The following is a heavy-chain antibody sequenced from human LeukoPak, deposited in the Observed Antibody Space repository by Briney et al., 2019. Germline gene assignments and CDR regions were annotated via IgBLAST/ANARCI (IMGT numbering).Heavy chain of an antibody. Sequence: PGGSLRLSCAASGFTFSSYAMSWVRQAPGKGLEWVSAISGSGGSTYYADSVKGRFTISRDNSKNTPYLQMNSLRAEDTAVYYCARDKDDFWSGYSRGAIDIWGQGTMVTVSS. D-gene: IGHD3-3*01. J-gene: IGHJ3*02. V-gene: IGHV3-23*01. CDR2: ISGSGGST. CDR1: GFTFSSYA. CDR3: ARDKDDFWSGYSRGAIDI.